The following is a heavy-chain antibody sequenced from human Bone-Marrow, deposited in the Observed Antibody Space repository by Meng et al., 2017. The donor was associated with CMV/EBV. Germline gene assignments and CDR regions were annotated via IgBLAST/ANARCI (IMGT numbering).Heavy chain of an antibody. CDR2: IDPSGGST. CDR3: ARDLDIVVAPAAEDDY. V-gene: IGHV1-46*01. D-gene: IGHD2-2*03. CDR1: GYIHTSYF. Sequence: ASVKVSCKTSGYIHTSYFMHWVRQAPGQGLEWMGVIDPSGGSTTYAQKFQGRVTMTRDTSTNTIYMDLSSLRSEDTAIYYCARDLDIVVAPAAEDDYWGQGTLVPVSS. J-gene: IGHJ4*02.